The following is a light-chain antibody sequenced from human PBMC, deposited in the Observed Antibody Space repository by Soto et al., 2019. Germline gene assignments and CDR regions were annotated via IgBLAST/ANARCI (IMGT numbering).Light chain of an antibody. Sequence: QSVLTQPASVSGAPGQSITISCTGTSSDFGSYNFVSWYRQHPGKAPKLMIYEVSKRPSGVSNRFSGSKSGNTASLTISGLQAEDEADYYCCSYAGSSTFEYVFGTGTKVTVL. CDR1: SSDFGSYNF. CDR3: CSYAGSSTFEYV. V-gene: IGLV2-23*02. CDR2: EVS. J-gene: IGLJ1*01.